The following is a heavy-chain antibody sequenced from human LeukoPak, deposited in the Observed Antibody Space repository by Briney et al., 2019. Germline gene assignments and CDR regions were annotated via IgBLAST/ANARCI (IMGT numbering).Heavy chain of an antibody. CDR3: ARSYCAGDCYTEYFQH. CDR2: IYYNGNT. Sequence: SETLSLTCTVSGASISTHTYYWGWIRQPPGKGLEWIGIIYYNGNTYYNPSLKSRVTIAVDTSNNQFSLKLRSVTAADTAVYYCARSYCAGDCYTEYFQHWGQGSLVTVSS. D-gene: IGHD2-21*02. CDR1: GASISTHTYY. J-gene: IGHJ1*01. V-gene: IGHV4-39*01.